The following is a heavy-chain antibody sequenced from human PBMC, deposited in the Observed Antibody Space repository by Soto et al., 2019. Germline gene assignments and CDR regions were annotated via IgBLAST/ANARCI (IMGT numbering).Heavy chain of an antibody. CDR3: ARAGIAAAGYYYYGMDV. CDR2: IYYSGST. CDR1: GGSISSYY. V-gene: IGHV4-59*01. Sequence: SETQSLTCTVSGGSISSYYWSWIRQPPGKGLEWIGYIYYSGSTNYNPSLKSRVTISVDTSKNQFSLKLSSVTAADTAVYYCARAGIAAAGYYYYGMDVWGQGTTVTVSS. J-gene: IGHJ6*02. D-gene: IGHD6-13*01.